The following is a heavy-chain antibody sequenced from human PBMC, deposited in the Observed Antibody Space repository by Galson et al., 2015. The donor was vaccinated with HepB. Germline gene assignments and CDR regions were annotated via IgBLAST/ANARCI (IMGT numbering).Heavy chain of an antibody. V-gene: IGHV6-1*01. CDR1: GDSVSSNSAS. CDR2: TYYRSKWYY. J-gene: IGHJ4*02. CDR3: SRGVLTWTGYDYGSFFDY. D-gene: IGHD5-12*01. Sequence: CAISGDSVSSNSASWNWIRQSPSRGLEWLGMTYYRSKWYYDYAVSVKSRMSINPDTSKNQFSLQLNSVTPEGTAVYYCSRGVLTWTGYDYGSFFDYWGQGSQVTVSS.